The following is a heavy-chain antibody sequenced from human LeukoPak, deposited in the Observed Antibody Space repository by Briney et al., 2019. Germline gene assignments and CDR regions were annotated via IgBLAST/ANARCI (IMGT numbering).Heavy chain of an antibody. V-gene: IGHV4-31*03. CDR1: GGSISSGDYY. CDR3: ARPIAVAGFDY. D-gene: IGHD6-19*01. Sequence: PSQTLSLTCTVSGGSISSGDYYWSWFRQPPGKDLGWIGYIYYSGDTYYNPSLRSRVTTSTDTSKNQFSLKLSSVTAADTAVYYCARPIAVAGFDYWGQGTLVTVSS. CDR2: IYYSGDT. J-gene: IGHJ4*02.